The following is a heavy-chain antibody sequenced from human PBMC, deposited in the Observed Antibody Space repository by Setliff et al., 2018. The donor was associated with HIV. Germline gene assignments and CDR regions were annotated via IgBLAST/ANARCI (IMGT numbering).Heavy chain of an antibody. CDR3: ATQRDIVMVPGQGGFDI. D-gene: IGHD2-2*01. V-gene: IGHV1-69*10. J-gene: IGHJ3*02. CDR2: IVPILGIA. Sequence: GASVKVSCKASGGTFTNSAIGWVRQAPGQGLEWMGAIVPILGIANSAQKFQGRVTITTDESTNTAYMELSSLRSEDTAVYYCATQRDIVMVPGQGGFDIWAQGTMVTVSS. CDR1: GGTFTNSA.